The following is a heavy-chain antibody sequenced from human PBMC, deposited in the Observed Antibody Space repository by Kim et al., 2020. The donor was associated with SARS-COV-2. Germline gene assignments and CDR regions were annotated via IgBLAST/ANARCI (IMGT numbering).Heavy chain of an antibody. CDR3: ARGGPGPYYSNDY. CDR1: GFTFSSYS. V-gene: IGHV3-21*01. J-gene: IGHJ4*02. D-gene: IGHD3-10*01. CDR2: ISSSSSYI. Sequence: GGSLRLSCAASGFTFSSYSMNWVRQAPGKGLEWVSSISSSSSYIYYADSVKGRFTISRDNAKNSLYLQMNSLRAEDTAVYYCARGGPGPYYSNDYWGQGTLVTVSS.